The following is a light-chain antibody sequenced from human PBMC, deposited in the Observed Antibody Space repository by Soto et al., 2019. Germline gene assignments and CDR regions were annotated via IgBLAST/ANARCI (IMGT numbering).Light chain of an antibody. V-gene: IGKV1-39*01. J-gene: IGKJ1*01. Sequence: DIQMTQSPSSLSASVGDRVTITCRASQSISKYLNWYQHKPGKAPKILIYNADTLESGVPSRFSGSGYGTEFILTISSLQPDDFATYYCQQFSLYWAFGQGTKVDIK. CDR1: QSISKY. CDR2: NAD. CDR3: QQFSLYWA.